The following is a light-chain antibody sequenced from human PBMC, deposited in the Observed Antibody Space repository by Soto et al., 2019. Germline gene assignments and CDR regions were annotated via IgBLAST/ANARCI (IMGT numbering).Light chain of an antibody. V-gene: IGKV3-20*01. CDR2: GAS. Sequence: IVMTQSPDTLSVSPGERATLSCRTSQTVNSNLAWYQHKPGQSPRLLIYGASNRATGIPDRFSGSGSGTDFTLTISRLEPEDFAVYYCQQYDSSGTFGQGTKVDIK. J-gene: IGKJ1*01. CDR1: QTVNSN. CDR3: QQYDSSGT.